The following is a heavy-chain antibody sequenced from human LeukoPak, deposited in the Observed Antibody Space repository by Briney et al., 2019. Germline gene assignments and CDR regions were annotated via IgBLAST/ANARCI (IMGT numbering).Heavy chain of an antibody. Sequence: ASQTLSLTCAISGVSVSSNSAAWNWIRQSPSRGLERLGRTYYRSKWYNDYAVSVKSRITINPDTSKNQFSLQLNSVTPEDTAVYYCARGGQLVQSIDYWGQGTLVTVSS. J-gene: IGHJ4*02. CDR1: GVSVSSNSAA. CDR2: TYYRSKWYN. D-gene: IGHD6-13*01. V-gene: IGHV6-1*01. CDR3: ARGGQLVQSIDY.